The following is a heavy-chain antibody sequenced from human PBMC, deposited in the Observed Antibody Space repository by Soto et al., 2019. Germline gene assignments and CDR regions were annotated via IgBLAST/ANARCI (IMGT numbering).Heavy chain of an antibody. V-gene: IGHV5-10-1*01. CDR2: IDPSDSQT. CDR3: ARQIYDSDTGPNFQYYFDS. J-gene: IGHJ4*02. Sequence: GESLKISCKGSGYSFAGYWITWVRQKPGKGLEWMGRIDPSDSQTYYSPSFRGHVTISVTKSITTVFLQWSSLRASDTAIYYCARQIYDSDTGPNFQYYFDSWGQGTPVTVSS. D-gene: IGHD3-22*01. CDR1: GYSFAGYW.